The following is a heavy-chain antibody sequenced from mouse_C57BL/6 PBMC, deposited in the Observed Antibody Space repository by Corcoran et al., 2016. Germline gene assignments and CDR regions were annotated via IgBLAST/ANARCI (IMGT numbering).Heavy chain of an antibody. CDR3: ASRYYGLYVDY. J-gene: IGHJ2*01. D-gene: IGHD1-1*01. CDR2: INPNNGGT. Sequence: VQLQPSGPELVKPGASVQLSCQASGYTFTDSYIHWVKQLHGKSLEWIGDINPNNGGTSYNQKFKGKATLTVDKSSSTAYMELRSLTSEDSAVYYCASRYYGLYVDYWGQGTTLTVS. CDR1: GYTFTDSY. V-gene: IGHV1-26*01.